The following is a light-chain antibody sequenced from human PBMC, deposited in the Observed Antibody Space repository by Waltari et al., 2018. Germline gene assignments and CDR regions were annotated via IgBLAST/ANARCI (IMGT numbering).Light chain of an antibody. CDR1: QSVTRA. CDR3: QHYLRLPVT. V-gene: IGKV3-20*01. CDR2: GAS. J-gene: IGKJ1*01. Sequence: EIVLTQSPGTLSLSPGGSATLSCRTSQSVTRALAWYQQKPGQAPRLLIYGASNRATGIPDRFSGSGSGTDFSLTISGLEPEDFAVYYCQHYLRLPVTFGQGTKVEVK.